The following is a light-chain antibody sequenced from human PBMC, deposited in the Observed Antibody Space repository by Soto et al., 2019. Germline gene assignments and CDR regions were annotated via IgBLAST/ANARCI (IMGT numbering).Light chain of an antibody. CDR2: DAS. CDR1: QSVGSNY. V-gene: IGKV3D-20*02. J-gene: IGKJ1*01. CDR3: QQRTNWLWT. Sequence: EIVLTQSPGTLSLSPGERATLSCRASQSVGSNYLAWYQQKTGQAPRLLIYDASKRATGIPARFIGGGSGTDFTLTISSLEPEDFAVYYCQQRTNWLWTFGQGTKVDIK.